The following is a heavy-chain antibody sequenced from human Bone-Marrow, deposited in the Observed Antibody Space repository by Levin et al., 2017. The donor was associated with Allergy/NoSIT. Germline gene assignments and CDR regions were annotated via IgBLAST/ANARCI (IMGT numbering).Heavy chain of an antibody. CDR3: ATGMIRGFIYNGMDV. Sequence: GESLKISCAASGFTFSSYAMHWVRQAPGQGLEWVALISYDGSNEYHADSVKGRLAISRDNSKNTLYLQMNSLRTEDTAVYYCATGMIRGFIYNGMDVWGQGTTVTVSS. CDR2: ISYDGSNE. V-gene: IGHV3-30*09. CDR1: GFTFSSYA. J-gene: IGHJ6*02. D-gene: IGHD3-10*01.